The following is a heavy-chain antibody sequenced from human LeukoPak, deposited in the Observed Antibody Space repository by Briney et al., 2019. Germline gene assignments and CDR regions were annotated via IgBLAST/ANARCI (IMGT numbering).Heavy chain of an antibody. D-gene: IGHD2-15*01. V-gene: IGHV3-21*01. CDR3: ARAVCSGGSCYRFDY. J-gene: IGHJ4*02. CDR1: GFTFSSYS. CDR2: ISSSSSYI. Sequence: PGGSLRLSCAASGFTFSSYSMNLVRQAPGKGLEWVASISSSSSYIYYADSVKGRFTISRDNAKNSLYLQMSSLRAEDTAVYYCARAVCSGGSCYRFDYWGQGTLVTVSS.